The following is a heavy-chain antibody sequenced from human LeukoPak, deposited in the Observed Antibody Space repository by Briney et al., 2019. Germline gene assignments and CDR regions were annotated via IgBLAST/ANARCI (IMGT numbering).Heavy chain of an antibody. D-gene: IGHD3-22*01. CDR2: IKSKTDGGTT. V-gene: IGHV3-15*01. J-gene: IGHJ4*02. Sequence: TGGSLRLSCAASGFTFSNAWMGWVRQAPGKGLEWVGRIKSKTDGGTTDYAAPVKGRFTISRDDSKNTLYLQMNSLKTEDTAVYYCTTDMVYYYDSSGYYFVGYWGQGTLVTVSS. CDR3: TTDMVYYYDSSGYYFVGY. CDR1: GFTFSNAW.